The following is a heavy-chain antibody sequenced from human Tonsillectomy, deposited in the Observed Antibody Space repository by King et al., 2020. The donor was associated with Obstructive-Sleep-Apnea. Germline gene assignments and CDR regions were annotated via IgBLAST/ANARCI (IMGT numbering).Heavy chain of an antibody. D-gene: IGHD3-16*02. CDR3: TISKFYDDIWRSHRPFDY. V-gene: IGHV3-15*01. CDR2: IITNADGGTT. CDR1: GFTFHNAW. Sequence: VQLVESGGGLVRPGGSLRLSCAASGFTFHNAWMSWVRQAPGKGVGWGGLIITNADGGTTTYAAPVKDRLNLSRNDSKNTLYVEMNSLETEDTAVYFCTISKFYDDIWRSHRPFDYWGEGTLVTVSS. J-gene: IGHJ4*02.